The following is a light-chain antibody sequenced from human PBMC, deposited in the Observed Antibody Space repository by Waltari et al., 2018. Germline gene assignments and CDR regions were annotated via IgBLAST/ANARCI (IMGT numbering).Light chain of an antibody. Sequence: IQMTQSPSSLSASVGDRVTITCRASQSISSSLNWYQQIPGKAPKLLIYFASTLQSGFPSRFSGSGSGTDFSLTITSLQPEDFATYYCQQSYTTAYTFGQGTKLEIK. CDR1: QSISSS. CDR3: QQSYTTAYT. CDR2: FAS. J-gene: IGKJ2*01. V-gene: IGKV1-39*01.